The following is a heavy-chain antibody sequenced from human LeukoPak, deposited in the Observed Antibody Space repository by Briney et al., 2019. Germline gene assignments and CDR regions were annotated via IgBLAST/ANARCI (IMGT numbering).Heavy chain of an antibody. CDR1: GFTFSSYG. D-gene: IGHD3-16*02. J-gene: IGHJ4*02. Sequence: PGGSLRLSCSASGFTFSSYGMHWVRPAPGKGLEYVSALNSNGGSTYYADSVKGRFTICRDNSKNTLYLQRSSLRAEDTAVYYCVEKGTVGGVIVSFDYWGQGTLVTVSS. V-gene: IGHV3-64D*09. CDR2: LNSNGGST. CDR3: VEKGTVGGVIVSFDY.